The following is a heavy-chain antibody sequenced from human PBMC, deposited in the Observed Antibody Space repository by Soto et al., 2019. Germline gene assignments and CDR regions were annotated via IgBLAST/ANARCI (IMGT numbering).Heavy chain of an antibody. Sequence: QVQLQQWGAGLLKPSETLSLTCAVYGGSFSGYYWSWIRQPPGKGLEWIGEINHSGSTNYNPSLKSRVTISVDPPKNQFSLKLSSVTAADTAVYYCARGGFRITTINPWAEYFQHWGQGTLVTVSS. CDR1: GGSFSGYY. V-gene: IGHV4-34*01. CDR3: ARGGFRITTINPWAEYFQH. CDR2: INHSGST. D-gene: IGHD3-22*01. J-gene: IGHJ1*01.